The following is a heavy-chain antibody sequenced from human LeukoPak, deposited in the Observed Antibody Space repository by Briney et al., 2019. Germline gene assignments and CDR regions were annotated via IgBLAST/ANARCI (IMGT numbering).Heavy chain of an antibody. J-gene: IGHJ4*02. D-gene: IGHD3-22*01. CDR1: GFTFSGYT. Sequence: GGSLRLSCAASGFTFSGYTMNWVRQAPGKGLEWISSITRSSNYIYYADSMKGRFTISRDNAKKSLYLQMNSLRAEDTAVYYCARALYDGSGYYSHFDCWGQGTLVTVSS. CDR2: ITRSSNYI. CDR3: ARALYDGSGYYSHFDC. V-gene: IGHV3-21*01.